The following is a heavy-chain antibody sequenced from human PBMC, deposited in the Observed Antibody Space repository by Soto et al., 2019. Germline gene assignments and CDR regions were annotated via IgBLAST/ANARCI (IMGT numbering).Heavy chain of an antibody. CDR2: IYYSGST. CDR1: GGSISSYY. J-gene: IGHJ4*02. D-gene: IGHD6-13*01. CDR3: ARHRSSSWSPFDY. Sequence: PSETLSLTCTVSGGSISSYYWSWIRQPPGKGLEWIGYIYYSGSTNYNPSLKSRVTISVDTSKNQFSLKLSSVTAADTAVYYCARHRSSSWSPFDYWGQGTLVTVSS. V-gene: IGHV4-59*08.